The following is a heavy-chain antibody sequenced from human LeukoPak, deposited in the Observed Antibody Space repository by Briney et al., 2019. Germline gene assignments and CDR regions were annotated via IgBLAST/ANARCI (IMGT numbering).Heavy chain of an antibody. CDR3: ARERRSTHYYDSSGSIDY. J-gene: IGHJ4*02. Sequence: SETLSLTCTVSGGSISSSTYYGGWIRQPPGKGLEWIGSIFYSGNTYYSPSLKSRVTMSVDTSKNQFSLKLSSVTAADTAVYYCARERRSTHYYDSSGSIDYWGQGTLVTVSS. CDR2: IFYSGNT. D-gene: IGHD3-22*01. V-gene: IGHV4-39*07. CDR1: GGSISSSTYY.